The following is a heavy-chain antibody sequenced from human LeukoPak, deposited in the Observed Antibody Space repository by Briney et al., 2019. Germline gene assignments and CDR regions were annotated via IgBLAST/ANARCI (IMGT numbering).Heavy chain of an antibody. CDR1: GFTFSDHY. J-gene: IGHJ4*02. CDR2: IRNKANSYTT. D-gene: IGHD2-15*01. CDR3: AKGYRTGGSCYSGDY. Sequence: GGSLRLSCAASGFTFSDHYMDWVRQAPEKGLEWVGRIRNKANSYTTEYAASVKGRFTVSRDDSKNSLYLQMSSLKTEDTAVYYCAKGYRTGGSCYSGDYWGQGTLVTVSS. V-gene: IGHV3-72*01.